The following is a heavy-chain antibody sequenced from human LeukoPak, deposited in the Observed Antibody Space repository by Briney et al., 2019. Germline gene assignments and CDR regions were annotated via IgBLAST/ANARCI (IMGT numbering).Heavy chain of an antibody. J-gene: IGHJ5*02. CDR2: IIPIFGTA. D-gene: IGHD2-15*01. CDR1: GGTFSSYA. V-gene: IGHV1-69*13. CDR3: ARIVVVAALSWFDP. Sequence: ESSVKVSCKASGGTFSSYAISWVRQAPGQGLEWMGGIIPIFGTANYAQKFQGRVTITADESTSTAYMELSSLRSEDTAVYYCARIVVVAALSWFDPWGQGTLVTVSS.